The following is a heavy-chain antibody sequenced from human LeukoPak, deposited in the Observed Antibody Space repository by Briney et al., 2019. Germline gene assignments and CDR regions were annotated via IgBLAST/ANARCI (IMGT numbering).Heavy chain of an antibody. Sequence: PSETLSLTCGVSGGSFSISYWSWIRQPPGKGLEWIGQIYHSGGANYNPSLRSRVTISIDTSKNQLSLRLNSVTAADTAVYYCAKSGVGPREGMRWFDPWGQGTLVTVSS. CDR2: IYHSGGA. D-gene: IGHD3-10*01. J-gene: IGHJ5*02. CDR3: AKSGVGPREGMRWFDP. CDR1: GGSFSISY. V-gene: IGHV4-34*01.